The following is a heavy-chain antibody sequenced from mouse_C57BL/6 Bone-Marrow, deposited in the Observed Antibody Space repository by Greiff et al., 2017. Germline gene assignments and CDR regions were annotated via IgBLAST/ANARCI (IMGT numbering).Heavy chain of an antibody. CDR3: AVYGSSFFAY. V-gene: IGHV14-2*01. J-gene: IGHJ3*01. CDR2: IDPEDGVT. Sequence: EVQLQQSGAELVKPGASVTLSCTASGFNIKDYYMHWVKQRTEQGLEWIGRIDPEDGVTKYAPKFQGKATITADTSYNTAYLQLSSLTSEDTAVYYCAVYGSSFFAYWGQGTLVTVTA. D-gene: IGHD1-1*01. CDR1: GFNIKDYY.